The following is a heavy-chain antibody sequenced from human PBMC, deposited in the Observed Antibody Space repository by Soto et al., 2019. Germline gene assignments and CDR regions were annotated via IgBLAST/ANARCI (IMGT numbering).Heavy chain of an antibody. Sequence: SETLSLTCAVYGGSFSGYYWSWIRQPPGEGLEWIGEINHSGSTNYNPSLKSRVTISVDTSKNQFSLKLSSVTAADTAVYYCARLGRPGGYYYYMDVWGKGTTVTVSS. CDR3: ARLGRPGGYYYYMDV. CDR1: GGSFSGYY. J-gene: IGHJ6*03. CDR2: INHSGST. V-gene: IGHV4-34*01. D-gene: IGHD1-1*01.